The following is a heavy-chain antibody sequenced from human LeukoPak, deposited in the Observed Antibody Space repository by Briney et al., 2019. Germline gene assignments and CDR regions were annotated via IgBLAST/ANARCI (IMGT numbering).Heavy chain of an antibody. CDR3: ATDHSMANTAWWFDP. D-gene: IGHD5-24*01. J-gene: IGHJ5*02. CDR1: GYTFTSYD. V-gene: IGHV1-8*01. CDR2: MNPNSGNT. Sequence: RASVKVSCKASGYTFTSYDINWVRQATGQGLEWMGWMNPNSGNTGYAQKFQGRITMSRDTSTSTVYMELSSLRSEDTAFYYCATDHSMANTAWWFDPWGQGTLVTVSS.